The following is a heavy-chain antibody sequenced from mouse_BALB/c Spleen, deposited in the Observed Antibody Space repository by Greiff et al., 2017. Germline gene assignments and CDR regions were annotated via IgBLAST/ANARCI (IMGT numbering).Heavy chain of an antibody. D-gene: IGHD2-14*01. CDR1: GYAFTNYL. Sequence: VKLMESGAELVRPGTSVKVSCKASGYAFTNYLIEWVKQRPGQGLEWIGVINPGSGGTNYNEKFKGKATLTADKSSSTAYMQLSSLTSDDSAVYFCAREVRQAMDYWGQGTSVTVSS. J-gene: IGHJ4*01. V-gene: IGHV1-54*03. CDR2: INPGSGGT. CDR3: AREVRQAMDY.